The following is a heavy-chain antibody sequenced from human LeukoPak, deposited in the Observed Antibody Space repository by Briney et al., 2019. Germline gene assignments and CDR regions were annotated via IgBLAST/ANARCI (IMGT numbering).Heavy chain of an antibody. V-gene: IGHV4-30-2*01. J-gene: IGHJ4*02. Sequence: SETLSLTCAVSGGSISSGGYSWSWIRQPPGKGLEWIGYIYHSGSTSYNPSLKSRVTISVDRSKNQFSLKLSSATAADTAVYYCASASPRVGYYFDYWGQGTLVTVSS. D-gene: IGHD2-15*01. CDR3: ASASPRVGYYFDY. CDR1: GGSISSGGYS. CDR2: IYHSGST.